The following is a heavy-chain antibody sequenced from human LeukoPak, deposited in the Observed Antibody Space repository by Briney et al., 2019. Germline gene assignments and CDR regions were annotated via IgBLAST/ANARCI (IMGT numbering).Heavy chain of an antibody. CDR3: ARDDYDFWSGYEPYLDY. Sequence: ASVKVSCKASGYTFTAYGVSWVRQPPGQGLEWMGWISGYNGDTKYTQKLQGRVTMTTDTSRNTAYMELGNLRSDDTAVYYCARDDYDFWSGYEPYLDYWGQGTLVTVSS. CDR1: GYTFTAYG. CDR2: ISGYNGDT. J-gene: IGHJ4*02. V-gene: IGHV1-18*01. D-gene: IGHD3-3*01.